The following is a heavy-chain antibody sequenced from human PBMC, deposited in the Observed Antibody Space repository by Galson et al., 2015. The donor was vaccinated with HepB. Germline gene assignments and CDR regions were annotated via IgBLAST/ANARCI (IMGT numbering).Heavy chain of an antibody. J-gene: IGHJ4*02. V-gene: IGHV3-73*01. CDR3: TRAMVRVTDY. Sequence: SLRLSCAASGFTFSGSAMHWVRQASGKGLEWVGRIRSKANSYATAYAASVKGRFTISRDDSKNTAYLQMNSLKTEDTAVYYCTRAMVRVTDYWGQGTLVTVSS. D-gene: IGHD3-10*01. CDR1: GFTFSGSA. CDR2: IRSKANSYAT.